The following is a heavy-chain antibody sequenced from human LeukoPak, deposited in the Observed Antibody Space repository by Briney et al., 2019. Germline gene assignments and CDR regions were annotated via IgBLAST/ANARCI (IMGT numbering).Heavy chain of an antibody. D-gene: IGHD3-10*01. Sequence: SVKVSCKASGGTFSSYAISWVRQAPGQGLEWMGGIIPIFGTANYAQKFQGRVTITADEATSTAYMELSSLRSEDTAVYYCARHFGPRNSNPLDYWGQGTLVTVSS. V-gene: IGHV1-69*13. CDR1: GGTFSSYA. J-gene: IGHJ4*02. CDR3: ARHFGPRNSNPLDY. CDR2: IIPIFGTA.